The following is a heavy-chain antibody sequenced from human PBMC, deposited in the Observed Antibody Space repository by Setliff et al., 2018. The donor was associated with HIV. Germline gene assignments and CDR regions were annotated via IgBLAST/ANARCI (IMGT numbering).Heavy chain of an antibody. CDR3: ARGGTSSNWFDP. V-gene: IGHV4-30-4*02. CDR2: IYYSGST. J-gene: IGHJ5*02. D-gene: IGHD1-26*01. CDR1: GGSIISGDHY. Sequence: SETLSLTCTVSGGSIISGDHYWSWVRQPPGKGLEWIDYIYYSGSTYYNPSLKSRVTISVDTSKNQFSLKLTSVTAADTAVYYCARGGTSSNWFDPWGQGTLVTVS.